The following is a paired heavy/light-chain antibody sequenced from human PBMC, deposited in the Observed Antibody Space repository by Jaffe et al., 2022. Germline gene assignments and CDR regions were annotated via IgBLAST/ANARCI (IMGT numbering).Light chain of an antibody. J-gene: IGLJ2*01. V-gene: IGLV2-23*03. CDR2: EGS. CDR1: NSDIGSYNF. CDR3: CSYAGSNTFV. Sequence: QSALTQPASVSGSPGQSITIPCTGTNSDIGSYNFVSWYQHYPGKAPKVMIYEGSKRPSGVSNRFSGSKSGNTASLTISGLQAEDEADYYCCSYAGSNTFVFGGGTKLTVL.
Heavy chain of an antibody. J-gene: IGHJ4*02. V-gene: IGHV3-7*01. CDR1: DFTFRDYW. Sequence: EVQLVESGGGLVQPGGSLRLSCVASDFTFRDYWMSWVRQAPGKGLEWVANIKHDGSEKYYVDSVKGRFTISRDNAKNSLYLQMDSLRAEDTAIYYCARGGLRYFDFWGQGALVTVSS. D-gene: IGHD5-12*01. CDR2: IKHDGSEK. CDR3: ARGGLRYFDF.